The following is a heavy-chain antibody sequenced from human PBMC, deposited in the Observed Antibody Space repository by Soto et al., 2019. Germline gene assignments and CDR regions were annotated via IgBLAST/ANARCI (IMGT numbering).Heavy chain of an antibody. V-gene: IGHV1-69*13. CDR3: ARVSGGSYYHHYYYGMDV. CDR1: GGTFSSYA. Sequence: EASVKVSCKASGGTFSSYAISWVRQAPGQGLEWMGGIIPIFGTANYAQKFQGRVTITADESTSTAYMELSSLRSEDTAVYYCARVSGGSYYHHYYYGMDVWGQGTTVTVSS. D-gene: IGHD1-26*01. J-gene: IGHJ6*02. CDR2: IIPIFGTA.